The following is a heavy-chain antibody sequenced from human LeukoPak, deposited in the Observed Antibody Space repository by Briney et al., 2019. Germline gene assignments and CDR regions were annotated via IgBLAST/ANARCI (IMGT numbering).Heavy chain of an antibody. CDR3: ARDWGVSARPGYMDV. V-gene: IGHV4-61*01. CDR1: GGSISTTSYY. D-gene: IGHD6-6*01. Sequence: SETLSLTCTVSGGSISTTSYYWSWIRQPPGKGLEWIGYIYYSGSTKYNPSLKSRVTISVDTSKNQFSLRLSSVTAADTAVYYCARDWGVSARPGYMDVWGKGTTVTVSS. CDR2: IYYSGST. J-gene: IGHJ6*03.